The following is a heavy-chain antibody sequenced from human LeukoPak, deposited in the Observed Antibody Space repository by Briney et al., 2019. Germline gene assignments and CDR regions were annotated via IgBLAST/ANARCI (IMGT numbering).Heavy chain of an antibody. J-gene: IGHJ4*02. CDR3: ASRLAVAGLGAEY. CDR1: GGSINSYY. CDR2: IYYSGST. V-gene: IGHV4-59*01. D-gene: IGHD6-19*01. Sequence: SETLSLTCTVSGGSINSYYWSWIRQPPGKGLEWIGYIYYSGSTNYNPSLKSRVTISVDTSKNQFSLKLSSVTAADTAVYYCASRLAVAGLGAEYWGQGTLVTVSS.